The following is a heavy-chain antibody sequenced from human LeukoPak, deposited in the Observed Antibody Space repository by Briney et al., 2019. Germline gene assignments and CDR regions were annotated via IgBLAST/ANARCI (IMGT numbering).Heavy chain of an antibody. D-gene: IGHD6-19*01. CDR2: ISSSGSTI. CDR3: ARGSSSGWYYYYGMDV. V-gene: IGHV3-48*03. Sequence: GGSLRLSCAASGFTFSSYEMNWVRQAPGKGLEWVSYISSSGSTIYYADSVKGRFTISRDNSKNTLYLQMNSLRAEDTAVYYCARGSSSGWYYYYGMDVWGKGTTVTVSS. CDR1: GFTFSSYE. J-gene: IGHJ6*04.